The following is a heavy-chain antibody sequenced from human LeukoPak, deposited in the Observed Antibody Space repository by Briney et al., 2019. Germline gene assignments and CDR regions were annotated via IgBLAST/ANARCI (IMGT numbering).Heavy chain of an antibody. CDR2: ISWNSGSI. CDR1: GFTFDDYA. D-gene: IGHD6-13*01. Sequence: GGSLRLSCAASGFTFDDYAMHWVRQAPGKGLEWVSGISWNSGSIGYADSVKGRFTISRDNAKNSLYLRMNSLRAEDTALYYCAKDSGPLSSSPSHWGQGTLVTVSS. CDR3: AKDSGPLSSSPSH. J-gene: IGHJ4*02. V-gene: IGHV3-9*01.